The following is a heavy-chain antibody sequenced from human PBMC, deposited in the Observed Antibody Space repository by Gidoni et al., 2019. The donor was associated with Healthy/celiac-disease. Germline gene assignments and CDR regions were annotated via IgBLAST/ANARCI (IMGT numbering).Heavy chain of an antibody. CDR2: INSDGSRT. Sequence: ELQLVESGRGLVQPGGSLILSCAASGFTFSSYWMHWVRQAPGKGLVWVSRINSDGSRTSYADSVKGRFTISRDNAKNTLYLQMNSLRAEDTAVYYCASLGGDSSSWDYWGKGTLVTVSS. CDR1: GFTFSSYW. J-gene: IGHJ4*02. V-gene: IGHV3-74*01. CDR3: ASLGGDSSSWDY. D-gene: IGHD6-13*01.